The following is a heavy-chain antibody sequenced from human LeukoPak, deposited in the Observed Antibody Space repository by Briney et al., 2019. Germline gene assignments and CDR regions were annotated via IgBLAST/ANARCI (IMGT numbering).Heavy chain of an antibody. CDR3: AGVNIVATTSLDH. Sequence: ASVKVSCKASGYTFTGYYMHWVRQAPGQGLEWMGWINPNSGGTKYAQRFQGRVTMTRDMSITTVYMELSSLRSDDTAVYYCAGVNIVATTSLDHWGQGTLVTVSS. CDR1: GYTFTGYY. CDR2: INPNSGGT. D-gene: IGHD5-12*01. V-gene: IGHV1-2*02. J-gene: IGHJ4*02.